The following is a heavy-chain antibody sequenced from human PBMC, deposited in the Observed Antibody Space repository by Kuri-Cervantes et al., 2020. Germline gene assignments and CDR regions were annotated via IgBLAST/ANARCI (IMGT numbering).Heavy chain of an antibody. CDR2: TNSDETII. V-gene: IGHV3-74*01. Sequence: GESLKISCAASGFTFSNDWMHWVRQAPGKGLVWVARTNSDETIISYAESVKGRFTISRDNARNTLYLQMDSLRADDTAVYYCARGALGRSNGSPGLWGQGTLVTVSS. D-gene: IGHD1-26*01. CDR1: GFTFSNDW. CDR3: ARGALGRSNGSPGL. J-gene: IGHJ4*02.